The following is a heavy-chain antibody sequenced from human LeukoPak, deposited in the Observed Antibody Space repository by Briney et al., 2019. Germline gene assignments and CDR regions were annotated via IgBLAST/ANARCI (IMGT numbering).Heavy chain of an antibody. CDR2: INPNSGGT. CDR3: ATTLHIVVVTWHAFDI. J-gene: IGHJ3*02. D-gene: IGHD2-21*02. V-gene: IGHV1-2*02. CDR1: GYTFTGYY. Sequence: ASVKVSCKASGYTFTGYYIHWVRQAPGQGLEWMGWINPNSGGTNYAPKFQGRVTMTRDTSISTAYMELSRLTFDDTTIYYCATTLHIVVVTWHAFDIWGQGTMVTVSS.